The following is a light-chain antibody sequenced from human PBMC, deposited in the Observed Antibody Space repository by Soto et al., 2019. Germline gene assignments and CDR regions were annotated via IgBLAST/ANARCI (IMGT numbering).Light chain of an antibody. J-gene: IGLJ1*01. CDR2: QVT. CDR3: CSYTSATNPYV. Sequence: QSVLTQPASVSGSLGQSITVSCTGTSSDIGGYNYVSWYRQHPGEAPKLIIYQVTYRPSGVSNRFSGSKSGNTASLTISGLQAGDEADYYCCSYTSATNPYVFGTGTKLTVL. V-gene: IGLV2-14*01. CDR1: SSDIGGYNY.